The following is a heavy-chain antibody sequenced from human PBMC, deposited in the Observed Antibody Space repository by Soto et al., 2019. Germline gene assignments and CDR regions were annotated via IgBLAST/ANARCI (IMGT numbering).Heavy chain of an antibody. CDR1: GGSISSSNW. CDR2: IYHSGST. V-gene: IGHV4-4*02. D-gene: IGHD3-3*01. J-gene: IGHJ6*02. Sequence: TSETLSLTCAVSGGSISSSNWWSWVRQPPGKGLEWIGEIYHSGSTNYNPSLKSRVTISVDKSKNQFSLKLSSVTAADTAVYYCARDARYDYYYYYYGMDVWGQGTTVTVSS. CDR3: ARDARYDYYYYYYGMDV.